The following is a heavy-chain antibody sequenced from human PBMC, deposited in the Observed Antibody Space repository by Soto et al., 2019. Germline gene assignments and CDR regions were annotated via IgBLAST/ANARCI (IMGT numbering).Heavy chain of an antibody. CDR3: ARGLVAAAAPYCYYYGMDV. CDR2: IIPIFGTA. D-gene: IGHD6-13*01. V-gene: IGHV1-69*12. J-gene: IGHJ6*02. Sequence: QVQLVQSGAEVKKPGSSVKVSCKASEGTFSSYAISWVRQAPGQGLEWMGGIIPIFGTANYAQKFQGRVTITADESTSTAYMELSSLRSEDTAVYYCARGLVAAAAPYCYYYGMDVWGQGTTVTVSS. CDR1: EGTFSSYA.